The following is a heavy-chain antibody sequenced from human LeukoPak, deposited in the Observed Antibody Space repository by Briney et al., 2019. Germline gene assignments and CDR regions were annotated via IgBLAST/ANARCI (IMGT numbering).Heavy chain of an antibody. Sequence: GASVKVSCKASGYTFTSYDINWVRQAPGQGLEWMGIINPSGGSTSYAQKFQGRVTMTRDTSTSTVYMELSSLRSEDTAVYYCARDLIVGATTGFDYWGQGTLVTVSS. CDR1: GYTFTSYD. CDR2: INPSGGST. V-gene: IGHV1-46*01. CDR3: ARDLIVGATTGFDY. D-gene: IGHD1-26*01. J-gene: IGHJ4*02.